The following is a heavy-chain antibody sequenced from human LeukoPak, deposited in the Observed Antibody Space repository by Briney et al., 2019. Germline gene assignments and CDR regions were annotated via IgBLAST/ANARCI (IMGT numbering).Heavy chain of an antibody. V-gene: IGHV4-30-2*01. J-gene: IGHJ6*03. D-gene: IGHD2-2*01. CDR2: IYHSGST. CDR1: GGSISSGGYY. Sequence: PSETLSLTCTVSGGSISSGGYYWSWIRQPPGKGLEWIGYIYHSGSTYYNPSLKSRITISVDRSKNQFSLKVSSVTAADTAVYYCARDTCSSTSCPYYFYMDVWGKGTTVTVSS. CDR3: ARDTCSSTSCPYYFYMDV.